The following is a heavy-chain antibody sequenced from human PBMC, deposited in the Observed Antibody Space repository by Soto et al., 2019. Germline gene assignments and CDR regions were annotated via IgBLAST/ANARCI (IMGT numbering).Heavy chain of an antibody. CDR3: ARDYDYFGH. D-gene: IGHD3-16*01. J-gene: IGHJ4*02. CDR2: VYYTGRT. V-gene: IGHV4-61*01. CDR1: GGSVNSGSYY. Sequence: SETLSLTCTVSGGSVNSGSYYWSWIRQPPGKGLEWIGYVYYTGRTNYNPSLKSRVTISADTSKNRFSLMLTSVTAADTAVYYCARDYDYFGHWGQGTLVTVS.